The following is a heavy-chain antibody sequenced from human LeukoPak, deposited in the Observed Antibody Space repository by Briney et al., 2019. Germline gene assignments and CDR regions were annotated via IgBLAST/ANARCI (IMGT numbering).Heavy chain of an antibody. D-gene: IGHD6-19*01. CDR3: ARDRSVDGTV. Sequence: PGGSLRLSCAASGCTFSDYYMSWIRQAPGKGLEWVSYISSSSSYTNYAVSVKGRFTISRDNAKNSLYLQMDSLRAEDTAVYYCARDRSVDGTVWGQGTLVTVSS. CDR2: ISSSSSYT. CDR1: GCTFSDYY. J-gene: IGHJ4*02. V-gene: IGHV3-11*06.